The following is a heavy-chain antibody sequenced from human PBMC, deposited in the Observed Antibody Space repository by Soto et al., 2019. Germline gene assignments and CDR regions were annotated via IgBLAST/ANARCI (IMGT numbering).Heavy chain of an antibody. D-gene: IGHD3-3*01. J-gene: IGHJ5*02. Sequence: ASVKVSCKASGYTFTGYYMHWVRQAPGQGLEWMGWINPNSGGTNYAQKFQGWVTMTRDTSISTAYVELSRLRSDDTAVYYCARADYYDFWSGYSPHNWFAPWGQGTLVPVSS. CDR1: GYTFTGYY. CDR3: ARADYYDFWSGYSPHNWFAP. V-gene: IGHV1-2*04. CDR2: INPNSGGT.